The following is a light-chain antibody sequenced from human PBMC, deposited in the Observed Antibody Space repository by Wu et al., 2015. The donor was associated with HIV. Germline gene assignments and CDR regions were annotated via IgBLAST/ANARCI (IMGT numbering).Light chain of an antibody. CDR2: AAS. CDR3: QKYNTAPWT. Sequence: EIQMTQSPSSLSASVGDRVTITCRASQGITNYLAWYQQKPGKVPKVLIYAASTLQSGAPSRFSGSGSGTDFILTISSLQPEDVATCYCQKYNTAPWTFGQGTKVEIK. J-gene: IGKJ1*01. CDR1: QGITNY. V-gene: IGKV1-27*01.